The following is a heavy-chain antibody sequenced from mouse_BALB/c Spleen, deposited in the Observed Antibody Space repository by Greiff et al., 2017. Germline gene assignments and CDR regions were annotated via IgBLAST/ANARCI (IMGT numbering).Heavy chain of an antibody. CDR3: ARDNYGSHYYAMDY. V-gene: IGHV5-9-4*01. CDR1: GFTFSSYA. Sequence: EVKLMESGGGLVKPGGSLKLSCAASGFTFSSYAMSWVRQSPEKRLEWVAEISSGGSYTYYPDTVTGRFTISRDNAKNTLYLEMSSLRSEDTAMYYCARDNYGSHYYAMDYWGQGTSGTVSS. D-gene: IGHD1-1*01. CDR2: ISSGGSYT. J-gene: IGHJ4*01.